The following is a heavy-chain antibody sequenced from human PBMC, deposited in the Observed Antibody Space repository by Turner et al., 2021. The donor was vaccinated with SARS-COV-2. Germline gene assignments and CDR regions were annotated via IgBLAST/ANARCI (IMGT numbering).Heavy chain of an antibody. V-gene: IGHV3-7*01. Sequence: EVQLVESGGGLVQPGGSLSLSCAASVFTLSSFWMNWVRQAPGKGMEWVANIKQDVSEKYYVDSVKGRVTIYRDNAKNSLYLQMNSLRAEDTAVYYCARDTPTYYYDSSGYYTEWYFDYWGQGTLVTVSS. CDR3: ARDTPTYYYDSSGYYTEWYFDY. J-gene: IGHJ4*02. D-gene: IGHD3-22*01. CDR2: IKQDVSEK. CDR1: VFTLSSFW.